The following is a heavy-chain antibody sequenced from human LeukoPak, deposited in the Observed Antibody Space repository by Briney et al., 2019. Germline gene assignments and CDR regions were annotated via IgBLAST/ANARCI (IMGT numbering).Heavy chain of an antibody. D-gene: IGHD1-7*01. CDR1: GGSISSSSYY. CDR2: IYYSGST. V-gene: IGHV4-39*07. J-gene: IGHJ4*02. Sequence: SETLSLTCTVSGGSISSSSYYWGWIRQPPGKGLEWIGSIYYSGSTYYNPSLKSRVTISVDTSKNQFSLKLSSVTAADTAVYYCARGSFGPGITGTTEFDYWGQGTLVTVSS. CDR3: ARGSFGPGITGTTEFDY.